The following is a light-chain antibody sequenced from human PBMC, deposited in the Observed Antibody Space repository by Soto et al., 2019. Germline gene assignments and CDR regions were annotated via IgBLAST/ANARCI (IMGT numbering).Light chain of an antibody. CDR2: EVG. Sequence: QSVLTQPPSASGSPGQSITIACTGTSSDVGGYKYVSWYQQHPGKAPQLLIYEVGKRPSGVPDRFSGSKSGNTASLTVSGLQAEDEADYYCSSYAGPYHYYVFGSGTKVTVL. V-gene: IGLV2-8*01. CDR3: SSYAGPYHYYV. CDR1: SSDVGGYKY. J-gene: IGLJ1*01.